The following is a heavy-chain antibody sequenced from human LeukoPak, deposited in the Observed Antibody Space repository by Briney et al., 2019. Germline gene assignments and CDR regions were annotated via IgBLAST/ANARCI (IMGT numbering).Heavy chain of an antibody. J-gene: IGHJ4*02. CDR1: GYTLTSYA. CDR2: ISAGNGDT. D-gene: IGHD1-26*01. CDR3: ARDSGSGNNDY. Sequence: ASVKVSCKASGYTLTSYAIHWVRQAPGQRLEWMGWISAGNGDTKYSQNFQGRVTFISNTSATTAFMELSSPRSEDAAVYYCARDSGSGNNDYWGQGTLVTVSS. V-gene: IGHV1-3*01.